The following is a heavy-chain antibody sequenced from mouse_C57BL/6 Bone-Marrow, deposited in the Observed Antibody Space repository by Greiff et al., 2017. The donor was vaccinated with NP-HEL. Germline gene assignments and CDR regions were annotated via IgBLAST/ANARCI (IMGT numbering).Heavy chain of an antibody. CDR2: IYPGSGST. D-gene: IGHD1-1*01. J-gene: IGHJ4*01. CDR1: GYTFTSYW. CDR3: ARSAFITTVVATNYYAMDY. V-gene: IGHV1-55*01. Sequence: VQLQQSGAELVKPGASVKMSCKASGYTFTSYWITWVKQRPGQGLEWIGDIYPGSGSTNYNEKFKSKATLTVDTSSSTAYMQLSSLTSEDSAVYYCARSAFITTVVATNYYAMDYWGQGTSVTVSS.